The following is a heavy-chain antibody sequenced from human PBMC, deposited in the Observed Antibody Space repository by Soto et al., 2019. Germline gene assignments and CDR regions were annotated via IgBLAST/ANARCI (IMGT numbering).Heavy chain of an antibody. Sequence: PSETLSLTYTVSGGSISSYYWSWIRQPPGKGLEWIGYIYYSGSTNYNPSLKSRVTISVDTSKNQFSLKLSSVTAADTAVYYCARTINGDYAYWGQGTLVTVSS. CDR2: IYYSGST. D-gene: IGHD4-17*01. V-gene: IGHV4-59*08. J-gene: IGHJ4*02. CDR3: ARTINGDYAY. CDR1: GGSISSYY.